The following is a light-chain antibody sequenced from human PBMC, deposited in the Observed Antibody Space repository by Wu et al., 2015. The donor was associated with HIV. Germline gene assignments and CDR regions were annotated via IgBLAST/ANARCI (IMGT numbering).Light chain of an antibody. Sequence: EIVLTQSPATLSLSPGERATLSCRASRSVSSYLAWYQQKPGQPPRLLIYDASNRATGIPARFSGSGSGTDFTLTISSLEPEDFAVYYCQQRSNWPRYSFGQGTKLEIK. J-gene: IGKJ2*03. CDR3: QQRSNWPRYS. V-gene: IGKV3-11*01. CDR1: RSVSSY. CDR2: DAS.